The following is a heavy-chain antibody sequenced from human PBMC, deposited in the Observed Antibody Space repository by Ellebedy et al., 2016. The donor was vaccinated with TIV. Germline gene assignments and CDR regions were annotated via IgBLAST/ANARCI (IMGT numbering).Heavy chain of an antibody. D-gene: IGHD5-18*01. J-gene: IGHJ4*02. V-gene: IGHV1-18*01. CDR3: ARNTPMAEYFDY. Sequence: AASVKVSCKASGYTFTSHGISWVRQAPGQGLEWMGWISAYNGNTNYAQKLQGRVTMTTDTSTSTAYMELRSLRSDDTAVYYCARNTPMAEYFDYWGQGTLVTVSS. CDR1: GYTFTSHG. CDR2: ISAYNGNT.